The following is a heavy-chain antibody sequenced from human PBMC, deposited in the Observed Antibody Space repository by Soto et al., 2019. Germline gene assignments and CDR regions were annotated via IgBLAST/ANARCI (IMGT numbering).Heavy chain of an antibody. V-gene: IGHV4-30-2*03. D-gene: IGHD1-26*01. Sequence: SETLSLTXAVSGGSISSGGYYWSWIRQPPGKGLEWIGEMSHSGSTNYNPSLKSRVTISVDTSKNQFSLKLTSVTAADTAVYHCARHVGNSPPGSWGQGTLVTVSS. J-gene: IGHJ4*02. CDR2: MSHSGST. CDR1: GGSISSGGYY. CDR3: ARHVGNSPPGS.